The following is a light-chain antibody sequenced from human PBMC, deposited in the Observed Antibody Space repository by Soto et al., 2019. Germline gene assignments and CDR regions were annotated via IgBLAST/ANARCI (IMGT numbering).Light chain of an antibody. J-gene: IGKJ1*01. CDR1: QSISSY. CDR2: AAS. Sequence: DIQMTQTPTSLSSSVLDIVSITCRASQSISSYLNWYQQKPGKAPKLLIYAASSLQSGVPSRFSGSGSGTDFTLTISSLQPEDFATYYCQQSYSTPQTFGQGTKVDI. CDR3: QQSYSTPQT. V-gene: IGKV1-39*01.